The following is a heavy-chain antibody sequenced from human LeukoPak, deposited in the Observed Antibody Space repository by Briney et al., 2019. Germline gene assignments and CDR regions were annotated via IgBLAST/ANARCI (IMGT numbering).Heavy chain of an antibody. Sequence: SETLSLTCTVSDGSISSYYWSWIRQPAGKGLEWIGRIYTSGSTNYNPSLKSRVTMSVDTSKNQFSLRLSSVTAADTAVYYCARTYGDYLYYYCYMDVWGKGTTVTVSS. V-gene: IGHV4-4*07. D-gene: IGHD4-17*01. CDR1: DGSISSYY. CDR2: IYTSGST. CDR3: ARTYGDYLYYYCYMDV. J-gene: IGHJ6*03.